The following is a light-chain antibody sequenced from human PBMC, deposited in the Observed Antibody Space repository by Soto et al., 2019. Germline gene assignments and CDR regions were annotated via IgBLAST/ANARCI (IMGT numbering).Light chain of an antibody. CDR2: KTS. J-gene: IGKJ5*01. CDR3: QHYNSYPIT. V-gene: IGKV1-5*03. Sequence: DIQMTQSPSTLSASVGDRVTITCRASQSISYWLAWYQQKPGKAPKVLIYKTSSLESGVPSRFSGSGSGTEFTLTFNSLQPDDVATYYCQHYNSYPITFGQGTRLEIK. CDR1: QSISYW.